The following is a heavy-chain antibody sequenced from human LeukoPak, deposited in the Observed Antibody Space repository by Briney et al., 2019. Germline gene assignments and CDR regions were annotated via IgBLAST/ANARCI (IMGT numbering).Heavy chain of an antibody. CDR3: ARLLPTTIFGVVIIQHFDY. Sequence: SETLSLTCTVSGCSISSSSYYWGWIRQPPGKGLEWMGSIYYSGSTYYNPSLKSRVTIPVDTSKNQFSLKLSSVTAADTAVYYCARLLPTTIFGVVIIQHFDYWGQGTLVTDSS. V-gene: IGHV4-39*01. J-gene: IGHJ4*02. CDR2: IYYSGST. D-gene: IGHD3-3*01. CDR1: GCSISSSSYY.